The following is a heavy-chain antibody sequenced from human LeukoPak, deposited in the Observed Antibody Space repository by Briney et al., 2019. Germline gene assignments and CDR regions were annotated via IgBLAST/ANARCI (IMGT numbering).Heavy chain of an antibody. CDR2: ISSSSSYI. V-gene: IGHV3-21*01. CDR3: ARDNLMATISLSFDY. D-gene: IGHD5-24*01. Sequence: PGGSLRLSCAASGFTFSSYSMNWVRQAPGKGLEWVSSISSSSSYIYYADSVKGRFTISRDNAKNSLYLQMNSLRAEDTAVYYCARDNLMATISLSFDYWGQGTLVTVSS. J-gene: IGHJ4*02. CDR1: GFTFSSYS.